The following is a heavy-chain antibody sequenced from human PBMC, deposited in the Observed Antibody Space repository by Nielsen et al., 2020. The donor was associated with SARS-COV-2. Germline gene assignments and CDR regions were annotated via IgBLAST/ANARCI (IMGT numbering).Heavy chain of an antibody. CDR2: IKSKTDGGTT. CDR1: GFTFSNAW. J-gene: IGHJ6*03. Sequence: GESLKISCAASGFTFSNAWMSWVRQAPGKGLEWVGRIKSKTDGGTTDYAAPVKGRFTISRDNAKNSLYLQMNSLRAEDTAVYYCARGEQLWLPLYYYYMDVWGKGTTVTVSS. V-gene: IGHV3-15*01. D-gene: IGHD5-18*01. CDR3: ARGEQLWLPLYYYYMDV.